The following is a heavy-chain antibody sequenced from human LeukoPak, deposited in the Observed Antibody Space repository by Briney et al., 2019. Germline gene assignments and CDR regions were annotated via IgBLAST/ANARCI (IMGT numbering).Heavy chain of an antibody. Sequence: SETLSLTCAVYSGSFSGYYWSWLRQPPRKGLEWIGEINHSGSTNYNPSLKSRVTISVDTSKNPFSLKLSPVPAADTAVYYCAREGSWISKGWFDPWGQGTLVTVSS. CDR2: INHSGST. CDR3: AREGSWISKGWFDP. V-gene: IGHV4-34*01. J-gene: IGHJ5*02. CDR1: SGSFSGYY. D-gene: IGHD2-2*03.